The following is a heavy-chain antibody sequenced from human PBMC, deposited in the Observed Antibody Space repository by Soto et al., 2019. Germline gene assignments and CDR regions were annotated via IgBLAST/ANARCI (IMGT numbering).Heavy chain of an antibody. Sequence: QVQLVQSGAEVKKPGASVRVSCKASGYTFTNNVIHWMRQAPGQGLEWMGWINTGNGNLKYSQKFWGRVTITMDTSASTAYMELSSLSSEDTAVFYCAREETDGYTRFDYWGQGTLVTVSS. J-gene: IGHJ4*02. CDR2: INTGNGNL. CDR3: AREETDGYTRFDY. V-gene: IGHV1-3*04. CDR1: GYTFTNNV. D-gene: IGHD5-18*01.